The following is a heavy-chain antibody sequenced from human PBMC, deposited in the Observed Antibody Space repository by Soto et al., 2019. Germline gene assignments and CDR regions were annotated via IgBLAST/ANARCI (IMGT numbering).Heavy chain of an antibody. CDR1: VGSFSGYY. D-gene: IGHD5-18*01. Sequence: PSETLSLTCAFYVGSFSGYYWSWIRHPPGKGLEWIGEINHSGSTNYNPSLKSRVTISVDTSKNQFSLKLSSVTAADTAVYYCAREGYTAWFQPLGQGTLVIVSS. J-gene: IGHJ5*02. V-gene: IGHV4-34*01. CDR2: INHSGST. CDR3: AREGYTAWFQP.